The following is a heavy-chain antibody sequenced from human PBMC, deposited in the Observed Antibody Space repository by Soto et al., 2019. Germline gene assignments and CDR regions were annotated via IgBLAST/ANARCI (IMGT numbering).Heavy chain of an antibody. Sequence: QVQLVESGGGVVQPGWSLRLSCAASGFTINRLGMHWVRQAPGKGLEWVAVIWYDGRTKYYADSVKGRFTISRDDSKNTLYLQKDSLRAEGTAEYYCARDLGRRGNYQNDAVDFWGQGTMVTVSS. CDR3: ARDLGRRGNYQNDAVDF. J-gene: IGHJ3*01. D-gene: IGHD1-26*01. CDR1: GFTINRLG. CDR2: IWYDGRTK. V-gene: IGHV3-33*01.